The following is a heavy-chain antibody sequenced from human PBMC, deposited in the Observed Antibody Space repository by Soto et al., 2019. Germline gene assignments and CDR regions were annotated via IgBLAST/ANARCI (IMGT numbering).Heavy chain of an antibody. D-gene: IGHD3-9*01. Sequence: GGSLRLSCAPSGFTFSSYEMNWVRQAPGKGLEWVSYISVSGSMRFYADAVKGRFTISRDNTKKILYLQMNSLRAEDTALYYCATAGLTGTVWGQGTTVTVSS. J-gene: IGHJ6*02. CDR2: ISVSGSMR. V-gene: IGHV3-48*03. CDR3: ATAGLTGTV. CDR1: GFTFSSYE.